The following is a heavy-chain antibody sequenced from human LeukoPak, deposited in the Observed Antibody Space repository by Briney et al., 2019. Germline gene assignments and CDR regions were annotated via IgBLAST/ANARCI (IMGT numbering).Heavy chain of an antibody. J-gene: IGHJ4*02. CDR1: GDSISTYY. Sequence: PSETLSLTCTVSGDSISTYYWSWIRQPPGKGLEWIGYMYYSGSTNYNPSLKSRVTISLDTPKNQFSLRLNSVTAADTAVYYCARGVAGYGPYDYWGQGTLVTVSS. CDR2: MYYSGST. V-gene: IGHV4-59*01. CDR3: ARGVAGYGPYDY. D-gene: IGHD5-12*01.